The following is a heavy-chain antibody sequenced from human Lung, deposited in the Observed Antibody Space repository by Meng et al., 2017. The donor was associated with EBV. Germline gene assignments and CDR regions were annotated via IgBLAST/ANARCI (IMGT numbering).Heavy chain of an antibody. CDR2: IYYSGST. D-gene: IGHD4-11*01. V-gene: IGHV4-31*03. Sequence: QVQLQQPRPGLVKPSQTLSLTCTVSGGSISSGGYYWSWIRQHPGKGLEWIGYIYYSGSTYYNPSLKSRVTISVDTSKNQFSLKLSSVTAADTAVYYCAATVNDGYFDYWGQGTLVTVSS. CDR1: GGSISSGGYY. CDR3: AATVNDGYFDY. J-gene: IGHJ4*02.